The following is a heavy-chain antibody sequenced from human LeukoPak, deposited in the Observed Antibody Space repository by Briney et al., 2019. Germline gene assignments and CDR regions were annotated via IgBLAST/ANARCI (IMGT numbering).Heavy chain of an antibody. Sequence: GGSLRLSCAASGFTFSSYSMNWVRQAPGKGLEWVSSISSSSSYIYYADSVRGRFTISRDNAKNSLYLQMNSLRAEDTAVYYCATSGYSSSWGAFDIWGQGTMVTVSS. V-gene: IGHV3-21*01. D-gene: IGHD6-13*01. CDR1: GFTFSSYS. CDR3: ATSGYSSSWGAFDI. J-gene: IGHJ3*02. CDR2: ISSSSSYI.